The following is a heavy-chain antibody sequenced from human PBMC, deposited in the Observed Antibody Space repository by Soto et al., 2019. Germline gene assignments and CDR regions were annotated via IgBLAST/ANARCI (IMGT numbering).Heavy chain of an antibody. CDR1: VGTFRSYA. D-gene: IGHD3-10*01. CDR2: IIPMFGTA. CDR3: AREPQGFGELLP. V-gene: IGHV1-69*13. Sequence: SVKFSCKASVGTFRSYAISWVRQAPGQGLEWMGGIIPMFGTAKYALKFQGRVTITADESTITAYMEMSSLRSEDTAVYYCAREPQGFGELLPWGQGTLVTVSS. J-gene: IGHJ4*02.